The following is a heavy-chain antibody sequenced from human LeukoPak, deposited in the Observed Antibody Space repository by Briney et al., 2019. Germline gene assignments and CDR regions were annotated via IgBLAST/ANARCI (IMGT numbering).Heavy chain of an antibody. CDR2: ISGSGGST. CDR3: AKEGPYCSSTSCYPDY. Sequence: GGSLRLSCAASGFTFSSYAMSWVRQAPGKGLEWVSAISGSGGSTYYADSVKGRFTISRDNSKNTLYLQMSSLRAEDTAVYYCAKEGPYCSSTSCYPDYWGQGTLVTVSS. D-gene: IGHD2-2*01. J-gene: IGHJ4*02. V-gene: IGHV3-23*01. CDR1: GFTFSSYA.